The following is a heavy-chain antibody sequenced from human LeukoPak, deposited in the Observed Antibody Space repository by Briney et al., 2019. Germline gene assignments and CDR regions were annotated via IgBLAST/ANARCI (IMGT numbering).Heavy chain of an antibody. CDR1: GGSISSSSYY. Sequence: PSETLSLTCTVSGGSISSSSYYWGWIRQPPGKGLEWIGSIYYSGSTNYNPSLKSRVTMSVDTSKNQFSLNLSSVTAADTAVYYCARSVGAAAHFDYWGQGTLVTVSS. J-gene: IGHJ4*02. CDR3: ARSVGAAAHFDY. CDR2: IYYSGST. D-gene: IGHD6-13*01. V-gene: IGHV4-39*07.